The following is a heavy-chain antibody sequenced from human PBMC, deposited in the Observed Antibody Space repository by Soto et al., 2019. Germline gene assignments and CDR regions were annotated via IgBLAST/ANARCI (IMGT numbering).Heavy chain of an antibody. Sequence: EVQLVESGGGLVQPGGSLRLSCVASGFTFNDYWMSWVRQAPGKGLEWVANIRPDTGREKFYADSVKGRFTISRDNAKISLFLQMESLRAEDTAVYYCSRHVYTSSWYDGFDKWGQGTLVTVSS. CDR3: SRHVYTSSWYDGFDK. CDR2: IRPDTGREK. V-gene: IGHV3-7*03. D-gene: IGHD6-13*01. CDR1: GFTFNDYW. J-gene: IGHJ4*02.